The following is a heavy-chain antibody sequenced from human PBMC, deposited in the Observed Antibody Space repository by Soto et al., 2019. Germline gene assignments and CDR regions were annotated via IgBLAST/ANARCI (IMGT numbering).Heavy chain of an antibody. CDR3: ARDTVHGNPLDL. CDR2: IYHGGNT. J-gene: IGHJ3*01. V-gene: IGHV4-4*02. Sequence: QVQLQESGPGLVKPSETLSLTCAVSGGSISSTNWWTWVRQAPGKGLEWIGEIYHGGNTNYNPSLKSRVTMSVDKSKNLFSLKVYSVTAADTAIYYCARDTVHGNPLDLWGKGTMVTVSS. D-gene: IGHD4-4*01. CDR1: GGSISSTNW.